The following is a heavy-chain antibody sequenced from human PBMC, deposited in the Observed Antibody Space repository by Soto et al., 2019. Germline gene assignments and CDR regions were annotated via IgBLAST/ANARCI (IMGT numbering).Heavy chain of an antibody. Sequence: PSEHPSLTCAVYGGSFSGYYWSWIRQPPGKGLEWIGEINHSGSTNYNPSLKSRVTISVDTSKNQFSLKLSSVTAADTAVYYCARAINTYVGVVIPSLYYFDDWGQGTLVTVSS. D-gene: IGHD3-3*01. CDR2: INHSGST. CDR3: ARAINTYVGVVIPSLYYFDD. V-gene: IGHV4-34*01. CDR1: GGSFSGYY. J-gene: IGHJ4*02.